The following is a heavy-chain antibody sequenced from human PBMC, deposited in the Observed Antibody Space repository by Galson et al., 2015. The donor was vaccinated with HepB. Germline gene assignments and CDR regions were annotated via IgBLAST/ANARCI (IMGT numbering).Heavy chain of an antibody. CDR1: GFTFSNYA. V-gene: IGHV3-23*01. J-gene: IGHJ4*02. CDR2: ISVSGGST. Sequence: SLRLSCAASGFTFSNYAMNWVRQAPGKGLEWLSAISVSGGSTYYADSVKGRFTISRDNSENTLYLQMNSLRAEDTAVYYCAKGGGSRIYSYFDYWGQGTLVTVSS. D-gene: IGHD3-10*01. CDR3: AKGGGSRIYSYFDY.